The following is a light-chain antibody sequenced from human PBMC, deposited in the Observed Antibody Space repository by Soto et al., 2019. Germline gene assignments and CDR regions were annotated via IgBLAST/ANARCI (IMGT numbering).Light chain of an antibody. J-gene: IGLJ2*01. CDR1: NSDVGGYNH. CDR2: GVS. V-gene: IGLV2-14*01. Sequence: QSARTQPASVSGSPGQSITISCTGTNSDVGGYNHVSWYQQRPGEAPKLMIYGVSNRPSGISNRFSGSKSGNTASLTISGLQAEDEADYYCSSYTITNTLEVLFGGGTKVTVL. CDR3: SSYTITNTLEVL.